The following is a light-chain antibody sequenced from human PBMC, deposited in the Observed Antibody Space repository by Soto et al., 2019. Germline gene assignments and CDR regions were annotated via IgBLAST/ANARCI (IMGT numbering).Light chain of an antibody. J-gene: IGLJ2*01. CDR2: DSN. CDR3: VTWESSLSAVV. Sequence: QSVLTQPPSVSAAPGQKVTISCSGSSSNIGNNYVSWYQQLPGTAPKLLIYDSNKRPSGIPERFYGDKSGTSATLGITGLQTGDEADYYCVTWESSLSAVVFGGGTKLTVL. CDR1: SSNIGNNY. V-gene: IGLV1-51*01.